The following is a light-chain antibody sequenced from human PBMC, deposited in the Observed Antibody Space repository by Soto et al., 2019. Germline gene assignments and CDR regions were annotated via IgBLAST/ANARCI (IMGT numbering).Light chain of an antibody. CDR1: QSVSSY. CDR3: QQRISWPLT. CDR2: DAS. J-gene: IGKJ4*01. V-gene: IGKV3-11*01. Sequence: EIVLTQSPATLSLSPGEGATLSCRASQSVSSYLGWYQQKPGQAPRLLIYDASNRATGIPARFGGSGSGTDFTLTISSLEPEDFAVYYCQQRISWPLTFGGGTKVEI.